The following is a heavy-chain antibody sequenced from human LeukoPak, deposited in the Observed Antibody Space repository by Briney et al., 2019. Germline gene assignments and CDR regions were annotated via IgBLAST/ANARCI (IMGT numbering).Heavy chain of an antibody. CDR2: INSDGSST. J-gene: IGHJ4*02. CDR3: AIGYYDFWRGLDY. D-gene: IGHD3-3*01. CDR1: GFTFSSYW. Sequence: PGGSLRLSCAASGFTFSSYWMHWVRQAPGKGLVWVSRINSDGSSTSYADSVKGRFTISRDNAKNTLYLQMNSLRAEDTAVYYCAIGYYDFWRGLDYWGQGTLVTVSS. V-gene: IGHV3-74*01.